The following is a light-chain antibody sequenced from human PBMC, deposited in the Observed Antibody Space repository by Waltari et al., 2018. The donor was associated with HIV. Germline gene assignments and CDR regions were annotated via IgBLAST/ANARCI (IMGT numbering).Light chain of an antibody. V-gene: IGKV3-15*01. Sequence: EIVMTHSTVTLSVSTGERATLSCRASQSVSSNLDWYQQKPGQAPRLLIYGASARATGIPASLSGSGSGTEFTLTISSLQSEDFAVYYCQQYTNWPITFGQGTRLEIK. CDR2: GAS. J-gene: IGKJ5*01. CDR3: QQYTNWPIT. CDR1: QSVSSN.